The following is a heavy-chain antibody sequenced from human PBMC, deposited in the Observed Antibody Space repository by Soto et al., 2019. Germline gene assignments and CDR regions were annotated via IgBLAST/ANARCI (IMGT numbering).Heavy chain of an antibody. Sequence: QVQLQESGPGLVKPSETLSLTCIVSGDSISRYYWSWIRQPPGKGLEWIGYIYYSGSTNYNPSLKSRVTISIDTSKNQFFLRLRSVTAADTAVYYCASWFSYYDFWSGPFDSWGQGALVTVSS. J-gene: IGHJ4*02. CDR1: GDSISRYY. CDR2: IYYSGST. D-gene: IGHD3-3*01. V-gene: IGHV4-59*08. CDR3: ASWFSYYDFWSGPFDS.